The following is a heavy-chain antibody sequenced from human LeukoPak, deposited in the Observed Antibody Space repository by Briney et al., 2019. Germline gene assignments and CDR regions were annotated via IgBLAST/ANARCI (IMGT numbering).Heavy chain of an antibody. V-gene: IGHV3-7*03. CDR3: ARGVASSSWYRRGYYFDY. J-gene: IGHJ4*02. Sequence: PGGSLRLSCAASGFTFSSYWMSWVRQAPGKGLEWVANIKQDGREKYYVDSVKGRFTISRDNAKNSLYLQMNSLRAEDTAVYYCARGVASSSWYRRGYYFDYWGQGTLVTVSS. D-gene: IGHD6-13*01. CDR1: GFTFSSYW. CDR2: IKQDGREK.